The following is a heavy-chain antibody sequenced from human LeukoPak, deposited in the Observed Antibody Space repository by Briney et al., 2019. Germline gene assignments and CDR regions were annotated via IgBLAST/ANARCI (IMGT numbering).Heavy chain of an antibody. J-gene: IGHJ4*02. V-gene: IGHV3-30*18. CDR1: GFTFSSYG. CDR2: ISYDGSNK. CDR3: AKGITMVRGPEPNFDY. D-gene: IGHD3-10*01. Sequence: GRSLRPSCAASGFTFSSYGMHWVRQAPGKGLEWVAVISYDGSNKYYADSVKGRFTISRGNSKNTLYLQMNSLRAEDTAVYYCAKGITMVRGPEPNFDYWGQGTLVTVSS.